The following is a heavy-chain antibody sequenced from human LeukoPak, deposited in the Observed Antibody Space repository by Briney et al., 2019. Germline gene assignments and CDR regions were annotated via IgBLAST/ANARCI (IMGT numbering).Heavy chain of an antibody. J-gene: IGHJ4*02. Sequence: GGSLRLSCAASGFTFSSYGMHWVRQAPGKGLEWVAFIRYDGSNKYYADSVKGRFTISRDNSKNTLYLQRNSLRAEDTAVYYCAKEDYDSSGPGPFDYWGQGTLVTVSS. CDR1: GFTFSSYG. CDR2: IRYDGSNK. V-gene: IGHV3-30*02. D-gene: IGHD3-22*01. CDR3: AKEDYDSSGPGPFDY.